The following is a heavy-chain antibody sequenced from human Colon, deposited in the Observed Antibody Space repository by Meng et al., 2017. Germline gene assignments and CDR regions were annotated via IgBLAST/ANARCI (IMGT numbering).Heavy chain of an antibody. CDR2: INHSGST. Sequence: GSLRLSCAVSGYSISSGYYWGWIRLAPGKGLEWIGSINHSGSTFYNPSLKSRVTISLDTSKNQLSQKENSETTADTAVYYCAGGDSERGHYWGQGTLVTVSS. D-gene: IGHD2-21*02. J-gene: IGHJ4*02. CDR3: AGGDSERGHY. V-gene: IGHV4-38-2*01. CDR1: GYSISSGYY.